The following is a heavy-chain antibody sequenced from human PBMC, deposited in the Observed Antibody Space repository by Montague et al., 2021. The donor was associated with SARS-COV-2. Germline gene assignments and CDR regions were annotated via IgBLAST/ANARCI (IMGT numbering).Heavy chain of an antibody. V-gene: IGHV4-34*01. Sequence: SETLSLACGVYGGSFSGYFWTWIRQPPGKGLEWIGEINDGGSVTYNPSLKSRVTISVDTSKNQFSLKLSSVTAADTAVYYCARLRYYGGNSGFQGLVDYWGQGALVTVSS. D-gene: IGHD4-23*01. CDR2: INDGGSV. CDR3: ARLRYYGGNSGFQGLVDY. CDR1: GGSFSGYF. J-gene: IGHJ4*02.